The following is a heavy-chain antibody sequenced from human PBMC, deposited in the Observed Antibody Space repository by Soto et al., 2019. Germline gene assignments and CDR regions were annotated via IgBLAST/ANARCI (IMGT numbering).Heavy chain of an antibody. J-gene: IGHJ6*03. CDR2: IYYRGST. CDR1: GGSISSDSHY. V-gene: IGHV4-39*01. Sequence: QLQLQESGPGLVKPSETPSLTCIVSGGSISSDSHYWGWIRQPPGKGLEFIGSIYYRGSTNYNPCLKSRVTISVDTSKNQFSLKLRSVSGADTAVYYCARLGYCSNGICALNFYHMDVSGKGTTVTVSS. D-gene: IGHD2-8*01. CDR3: ARLGYCSNGICALNFYHMDV.